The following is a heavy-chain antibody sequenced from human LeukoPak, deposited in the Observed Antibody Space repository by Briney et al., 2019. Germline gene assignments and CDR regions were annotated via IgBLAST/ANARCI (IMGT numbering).Heavy chain of an antibody. Sequence: GGSLRLSCAVSGFTFSSYWMHWVRQAPGKGLVWVSRIDRDGSRINYADSVKGRFTISRDNAKNSLYLQMNSLRAEDTAVYYCARSYGSGNYYNYWGQGTLVIVSS. CDR1: GFTFSSYW. CDR2: IDRDGSRI. V-gene: IGHV3-74*01. D-gene: IGHD3-10*01. J-gene: IGHJ4*02. CDR3: ARSYGSGNYYNY.